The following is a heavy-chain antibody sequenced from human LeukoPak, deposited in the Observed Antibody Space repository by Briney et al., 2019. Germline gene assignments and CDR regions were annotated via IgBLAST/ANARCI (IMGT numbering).Heavy chain of an antibody. D-gene: IGHD4-17*01. Sequence: SETLSLTCAVYGGSFSGYYWSWIRQPPGKGLEWIGDINHSGNTHYNPSLKSRVTISVDTSKNQFSLRVNAVTAADTAVYYCARRLYGDFEEYWGQGTLVTVSS. CDR1: GGSFSGYY. J-gene: IGHJ4*02. CDR3: ARRLYGDFEEY. V-gene: IGHV4-34*01. CDR2: INHSGNT.